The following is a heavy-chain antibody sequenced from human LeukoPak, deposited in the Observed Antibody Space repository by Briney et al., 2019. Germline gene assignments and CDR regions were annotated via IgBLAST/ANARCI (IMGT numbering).Heavy chain of an antibody. D-gene: IGHD3-10*01. CDR2: IYYSGST. Sequence: SETLSLTCTVSGGSISSYYWSWIRQPPGKGLEWIGYIYYSGSTNYNPPLKSRVTISVDTSKNQFSLKLSSVTAADTAVYYCARSYYYGSGSGPLFDYWGQGTLVTVSS. CDR3: ARSYYYGSGSGPLFDY. V-gene: IGHV4-59*01. J-gene: IGHJ4*02. CDR1: GGSISSYY.